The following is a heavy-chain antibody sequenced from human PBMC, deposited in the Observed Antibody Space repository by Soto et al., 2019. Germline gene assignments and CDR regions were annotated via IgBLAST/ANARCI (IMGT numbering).Heavy chain of an antibody. CDR3: VKGHTTMAPQDHMEYHYYYLDV. CDR1: GFTFSSYV. CDR2: ISASGGST. D-gene: IGHD4-4*01. Sequence: PGGSLRLSCAASGFTFSSYVMTWLRHAPEKGQEKDSAISASGGSTYYADSVKGRFTISRDNSKNTLYLQMNTLRADDSAVYYCVKGHTTMAPQDHMEYHYYYLDVWGKGTTVTVSS. J-gene: IGHJ6*03. V-gene: IGHV3-23*01.